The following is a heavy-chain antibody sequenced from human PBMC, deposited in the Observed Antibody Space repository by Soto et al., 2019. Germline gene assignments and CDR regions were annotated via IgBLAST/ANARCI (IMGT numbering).Heavy chain of an antibody. V-gene: IGHV3-30*18. D-gene: IGHD3-9*01. Sequence: GGSLRLSCAASGFTFSSYGMHWVRQAPGKGLEWVAVISYDGSNKYYADSVKGRFTISRDNSKNTLYLQMNSLRAEDTAVYYCAKGCPYYDILTGATDYYGMDVWGQGTTVTVSS. CDR3: AKGCPYYDILTGATDYYGMDV. J-gene: IGHJ6*02. CDR1: GFTFSSYG. CDR2: ISYDGSNK.